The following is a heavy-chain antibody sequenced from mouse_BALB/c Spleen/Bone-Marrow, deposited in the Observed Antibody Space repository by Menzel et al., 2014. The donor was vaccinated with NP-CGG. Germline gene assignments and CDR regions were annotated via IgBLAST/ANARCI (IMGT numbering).Heavy chain of an antibody. J-gene: IGHJ3*01. D-gene: IGHD1-2*01. CDR3: ARDYGYPFAY. CDR1: GYTFTDYY. V-gene: IGHV1-77*01. CDR2: IDPGSGNA. Sequence: LEESGAELARPGASVKLSCKASGYTFTDYYINWVKQRTGQGLEWIGEIDPGSGNAYYNEKFKGKATLTSDKSSSTAYMELSSLTSEDSAVYYCARDYGYPFAYWGQGTLVTVSA.